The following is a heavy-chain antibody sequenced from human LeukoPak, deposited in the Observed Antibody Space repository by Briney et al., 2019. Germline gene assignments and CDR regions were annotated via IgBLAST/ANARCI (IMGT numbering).Heavy chain of an antibody. CDR3: TKRDAPMSGSYDYFDP. CDR2: IHSNGYT. V-gene: IGHV4-4*09. J-gene: IGHJ5*02. CDR1: GGSISGYY. D-gene: IGHD1-26*01. Sequence: SETLSLTCTVSGGSISGYYWSWIRQPPGQGLEWIAYIHSNGYTNYNPSLKSRVTIFSLKVTSVTAADTAMYYCTKRDAPMSGSYDYFDPWGQGTLVTVS.